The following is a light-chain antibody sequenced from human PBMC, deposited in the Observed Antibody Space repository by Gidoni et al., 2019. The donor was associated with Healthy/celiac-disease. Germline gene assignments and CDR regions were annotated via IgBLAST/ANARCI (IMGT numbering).Light chain of an antibody. J-gene: IGKJ4*01. V-gene: IGKV1-39*01. Sequence: IQMTQSPSSLSASVGGRVTITCRASQSISSYLNWYQQKPGKAPKLLIYAASSLQSGVPSRFSGSGSGTDFTLTISSLQPEDFATYYCQQSYSTPLTFGGXTKVEIK. CDR1: QSISSY. CDR3: QQSYSTPLT. CDR2: AAS.